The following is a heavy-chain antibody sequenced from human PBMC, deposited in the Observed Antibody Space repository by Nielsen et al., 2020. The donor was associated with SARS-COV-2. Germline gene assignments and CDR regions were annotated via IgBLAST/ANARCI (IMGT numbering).Heavy chain of an antibody. CDR2: IYTSGST. J-gene: IGHJ4*02. D-gene: IGHD3-3*01. V-gene: IGHV4-61*02. CDR3: ARGSDEGLAL. CDR1: HGSINSTTYS. Sequence: SETLSLTCTVSHGSINSTTYSWNWIRQPAGKGLEWIGRIYTSGSTNYNPSLESRVTTSLDMFKNQFSLKLTSVTAADTAVYYCARGSDEGLALWGQGTLVTVSS.